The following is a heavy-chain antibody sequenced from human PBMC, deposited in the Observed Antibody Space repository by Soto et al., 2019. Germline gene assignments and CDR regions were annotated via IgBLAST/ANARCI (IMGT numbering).Heavy chain of an antibody. CDR2: ISSSASHI. J-gene: IGHJ5*02. CDR1: GFSFSSYS. CDR3: ARGYTGYCSGGTCYWFDP. Sequence: EVQVVESGGGLVKPGGSLRLSCVASGFSFSSYSMNWVRQAPGKGLEWISSISSSASHINYADSVKGRFTISRDNAKKSLYLQMNSLRAEDTAVYYCARGYTGYCSGGTCYWFDPWGQGTLVTVSS. D-gene: IGHD2-15*01. V-gene: IGHV3-21*01.